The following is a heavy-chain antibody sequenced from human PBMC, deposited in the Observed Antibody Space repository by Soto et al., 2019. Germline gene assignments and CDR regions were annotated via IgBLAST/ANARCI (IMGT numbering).Heavy chain of an antibody. CDR1: GGSISSYY. CDR2: IYYSGST. Sequence: PSETLSLTCTVSGGSISSYYWSWIRQPPGKGLEWIGYIYYSGSTNYNPSLKSRVTISADTSKNQFSLKLSSVTAADTAVYYCARCFFGRRVWFSPWAQGSRVPVSS. CDR3: ARCFFGRRVWFSP. D-gene: IGHD3-3*01. V-gene: IGHV4-59*01. J-gene: IGHJ5*02.